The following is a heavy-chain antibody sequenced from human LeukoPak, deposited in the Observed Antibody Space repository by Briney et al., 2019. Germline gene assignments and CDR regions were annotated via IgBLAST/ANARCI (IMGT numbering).Heavy chain of an antibody. J-gene: IGHJ4*02. Sequence: PGGSLRLSCAASGFTFSNYWMHWLRQAPGKGPVWVSRINTDGTGTSYADSVKGRFTISRDNAKNTLYLQMNSLRVEDTAVYYSARYITSIFGVVTADYWGQGTLVTVSS. CDR1: GFTFSNYW. CDR2: INTDGTGT. V-gene: IGHV3-74*01. CDR3: ARYITSIFGVVTADY. D-gene: IGHD3-3*01.